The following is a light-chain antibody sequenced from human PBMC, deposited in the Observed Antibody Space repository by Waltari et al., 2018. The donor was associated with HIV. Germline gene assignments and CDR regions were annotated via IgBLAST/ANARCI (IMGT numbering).Light chain of an antibody. CDR1: SSHIGNNY. CDR2: ENN. V-gene: IGLV1-51*02. J-gene: IGLJ2*01. CDR3: GTWDTSLSALV. Sequence: QSVLTQPPSVSAAPGQQVTISCSGNSSHIGNNYVSWYQQSPGTAPKLLIFENNQRPSGIPDLFSGSKSGTSATLGISGLQTGDEADYYCGTWDTSLSALVVGGGTKLTVL.